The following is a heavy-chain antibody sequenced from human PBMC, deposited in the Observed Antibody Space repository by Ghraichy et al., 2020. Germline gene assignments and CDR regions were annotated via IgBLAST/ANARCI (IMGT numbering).Heavy chain of an antibody. Sequence: LRLSCSVSGGSINSYYWSWIRQPPGKGLEWIGYFYDIGSSSYNPSLESRVTMSVDTSKNQFSLKLSSVTAADTAIYYCAGRYCSSTNCYLDPSYYYGLDFWGQGTTVTVSS. J-gene: IGHJ6*02. CDR3: AGRYCSSTNCYLDPSYYYGLDF. D-gene: IGHD2-2*01. CDR2: FYDIGSS. CDR1: GGSINSYY. V-gene: IGHV4-59*01.